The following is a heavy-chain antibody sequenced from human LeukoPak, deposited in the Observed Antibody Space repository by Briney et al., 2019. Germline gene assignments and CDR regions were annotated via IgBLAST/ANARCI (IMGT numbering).Heavy chain of an antibody. D-gene: IGHD3-3*01. J-gene: IGHJ4*02. V-gene: IGHV3-23*01. CDR1: GFSLNKNA. CDR2: VIGSSGAT. CDR3: AKGAYDFLEIAYFDY. Sequence: PGGSLRLSCAASGFSLNKNAMNWVRQAPGKGLERVAVVIGSSGATDYADSVKGRFTISRDNSKNTLFLQMNSLRADDTAIYYSAKGAYDFLEIAYFDYWGQGALVTVSS.